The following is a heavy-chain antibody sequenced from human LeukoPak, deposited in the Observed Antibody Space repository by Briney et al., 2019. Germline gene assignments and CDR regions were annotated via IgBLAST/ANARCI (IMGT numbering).Heavy chain of an antibody. CDR2: IKQDGSEK. CDR3: ARVDYSDAFDI. Sequence: GGSLRLSCAASGFTFSRYWMSWVRQAPGKGLEWVANIKQDGSEKYYVDSVRGRFTISRDNAKNSLYLQMNSLRAEDTAVYYCARVDYSDAFDIWGQGTMVTVSS. CDR1: GFTFSRYW. J-gene: IGHJ3*02. V-gene: IGHV3-7*01. D-gene: IGHD3-10*01.